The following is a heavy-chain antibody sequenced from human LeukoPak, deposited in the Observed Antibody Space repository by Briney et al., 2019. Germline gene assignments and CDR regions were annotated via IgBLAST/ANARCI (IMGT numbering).Heavy chain of an antibody. Sequence: PSETLSLTCTVSGGSISSSSYSWGWIRQPPGKGLEWIGSIYYSGSTYYNPSLKSRVTISVDTSKNQFSLKLSSVTAADTAVYYCARRQLDYYGPGWFDPWGQGTLVTVSS. J-gene: IGHJ5*02. D-gene: IGHD3-10*01. CDR1: GGSISSSSYS. CDR2: IYYSGST. V-gene: IGHV4-39*01. CDR3: ARRQLDYYGPGWFDP.